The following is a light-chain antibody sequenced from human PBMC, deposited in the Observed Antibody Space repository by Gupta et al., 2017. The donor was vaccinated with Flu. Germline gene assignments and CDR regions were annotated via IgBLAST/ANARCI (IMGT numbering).Light chain of an antibody. V-gene: IGKV4-1*01. CDR3: QQYYTTPWT. CDR1: QSVLYSSNNKNY. J-gene: IGKJ1*01. CDR2: WAS. Sequence: DIVMIQSPDSLAVSLGERATINCKSSQSVLYSSNNKNYLAWYQQKPGQPPKLLIYWASTRESGVPDRFSGSGSGTDFTLTISSLQADDVAVYYCQQYYTTPWTFGQGTKVEI.